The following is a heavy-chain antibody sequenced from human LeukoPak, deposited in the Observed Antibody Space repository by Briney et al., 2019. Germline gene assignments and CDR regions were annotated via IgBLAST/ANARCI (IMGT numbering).Heavy chain of an antibody. CDR2: IYYSGST. D-gene: IGHD3-22*01. CDR1: GGSISSSSYY. CDR3: ARLYYDSSGYYRICYFDY. Sequence: PSETLSLTCTVSGGSISSSSYYWGWIRQPPGKGLEWIGSIYYSGSTYYHPSLKSRVTISVDTSKNQFSLNLSSVTAADTAVYYCARLYYDSSGYYRICYFDYWGQGTLVTVSS. V-gene: IGHV4-39*01. J-gene: IGHJ4*02.